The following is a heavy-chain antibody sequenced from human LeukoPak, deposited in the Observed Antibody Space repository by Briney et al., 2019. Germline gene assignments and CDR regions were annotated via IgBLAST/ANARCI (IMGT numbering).Heavy chain of an antibody. CDR2: IYTTGIT. D-gene: IGHD2/OR15-2a*01. Sequence: SETLSLTCTVSGGSLASDNSYWSWIRQPAGKGLEWIGRIYTTGITSYNPSLKSRVTMSVDTSKNQFSLRLTSVTAADTAVYYCARRNRHSQFDYWGQGTLVAVSS. V-gene: IGHV4-61*02. CDR1: GGSLASDNSY. J-gene: IGHJ4*02. CDR3: ARRNRHSQFDY.